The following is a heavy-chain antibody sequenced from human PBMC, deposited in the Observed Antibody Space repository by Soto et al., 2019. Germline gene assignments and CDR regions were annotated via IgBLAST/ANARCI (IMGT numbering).Heavy chain of an antibody. CDR2: MYHSGTT. D-gene: IGHD2-2*01. Sequence: QLQLQESGSGLVKPSQTLSLTCAVSGGSISSGGYSWSWIRQPPGKGLEWIGYMYHSGTTYYNPALKSRVTVSIDRSKNHSSLKLSSVTASDTAVDYCARVPDYWGQGILVTVSS. V-gene: IGHV4-30-2*01. J-gene: IGHJ4*02. CDR1: GGSISSGGYS. CDR3: ARVPDY.